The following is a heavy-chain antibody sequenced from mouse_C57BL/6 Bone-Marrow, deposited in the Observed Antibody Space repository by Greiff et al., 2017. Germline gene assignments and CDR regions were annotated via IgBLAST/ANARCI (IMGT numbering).Heavy chain of an antibody. Sequence: VQRVESGPELVKPGASVKISCKASGYAFSSSWMNWVKQRPGKGLEWIGRIYPGDGDTNYNGKFKGKATLTADKSSSTAYMQLSSLTSEDSAVYFCAPYDYDVRDAMDYWGQGTSVTVSS. D-gene: IGHD2-4*01. CDR3: APYDYDVRDAMDY. CDR2: IYPGDGDT. V-gene: IGHV1-82*01. CDR1: GYAFSSSW. J-gene: IGHJ4*01.